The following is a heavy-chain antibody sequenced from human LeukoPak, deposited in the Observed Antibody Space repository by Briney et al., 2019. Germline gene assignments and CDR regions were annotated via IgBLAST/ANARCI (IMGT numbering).Heavy chain of an antibody. CDR2: IYTSGST. Sequence: KPSETLSLTCTVSGDSISGYYWTWIRQPAGKGLEWIGRIYTSGSTNYNPSLKSRVTMSVDTSKNQFSLKMSSLTAADTAMYYCARARGGGGSYGHFDSWGQGTLVTVSS. CDR3: ARARGGGGSYGHFDS. CDR1: GDSISGYY. J-gene: IGHJ4*02. D-gene: IGHD1-26*01. V-gene: IGHV4-4*07.